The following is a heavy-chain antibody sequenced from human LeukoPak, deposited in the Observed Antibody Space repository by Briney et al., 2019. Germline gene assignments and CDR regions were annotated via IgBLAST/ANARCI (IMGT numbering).Heavy chain of an antibody. CDR1: GFTFSSYA. J-gene: IGHJ4*02. CDR2: ISGSGGST. V-gene: IGHV3-23*01. Sequence: GGSLRLSCAASGFTFSSYAMSLVRQAPGKGLEWVSAISGSGGSTYYADSVKGRFTISRDNSRNTLYLQMNSLRAEDTAVYYCAKVPLDYDTALYYFDYWGQGTLVTVSS. D-gene: IGHD3-22*01. CDR3: AKVPLDYDTALYYFDY.